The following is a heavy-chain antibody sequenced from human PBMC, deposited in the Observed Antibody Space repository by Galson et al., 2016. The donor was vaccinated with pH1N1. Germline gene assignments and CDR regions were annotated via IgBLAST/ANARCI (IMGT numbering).Heavy chain of an antibody. CDR1: GGSISGYF. J-gene: IGHJ5*02. V-gene: IGHV4-59*01. CDR2: VYDGVAT. CDR3: ARGLWDCTSINCYARTKSYFDP. D-gene: IGHD2-2*01. Sequence: TLSLTCTLSGGSISGYFWSWIRQPPGKGLEWIGHVYDGVATDYNTSLKSRVTISIDTSKRQFFLNLTSVTAADTAVYYCARGLWDCTSINCYARTKSYFDPWGQGTRVTVST.